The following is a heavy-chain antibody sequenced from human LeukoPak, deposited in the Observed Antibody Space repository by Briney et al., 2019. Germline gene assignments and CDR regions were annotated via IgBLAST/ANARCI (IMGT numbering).Heavy chain of an antibody. J-gene: IGHJ4*02. CDR2: ISYDASNK. CDR3: ARSPAPTRSSWLYFDY. CDR1: GFTFSNYA. Sequence: GGSLRLSCAVSGFTFSNYAMHWVRQAPGKGLEWVSFISYDASNKDYAHSVKGRSNISRDNSKNTLWLQMSTLRPEDTAVYYCARSPAPTRSSWLYFDYWGQGTLVTVSS. V-gene: IGHV3-30-3*01. D-gene: IGHD6-13*01.